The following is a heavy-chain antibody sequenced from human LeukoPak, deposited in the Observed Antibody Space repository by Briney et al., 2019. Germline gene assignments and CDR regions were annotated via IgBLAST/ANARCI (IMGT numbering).Heavy chain of an antibody. J-gene: IGHJ4*02. CDR3: ARYGIVGATGY. D-gene: IGHD1-26*01. CDR2: ISSSSSYI. CDR1: GFTFSSYS. V-gene: IGHV3-21*01. Sequence: PGGSLRLSCAASGFTFSSYSMDWVRQAPGKGLEWVSSISSSSSYIYYADSVKGRFTISRDNAKNSLYLQMNSLRAEDTAVYYCARYGIVGATGYWGQGTLVTVSS.